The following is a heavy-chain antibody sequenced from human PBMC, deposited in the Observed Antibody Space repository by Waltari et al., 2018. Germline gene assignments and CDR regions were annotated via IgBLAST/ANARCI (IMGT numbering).Heavy chain of an antibody. CDR1: GFSLTNYT. Sequence: EERLVQSGGGLVQPGGSLRLSCEASGFSLTNYTMNWVRQAPGKGFEWVAYISETSRTTFYADSVRGRFIISRNNAKNSLSLQMVSLRGEDTAVYYCAVARGNYDVLTGFPVDSWGQGTLVTVSS. V-gene: IGHV3-48*01. J-gene: IGHJ5*01. D-gene: IGHD3-9*01. CDR3: AVARGNYDVLTGFPVDS. CDR2: ISETSRTT.